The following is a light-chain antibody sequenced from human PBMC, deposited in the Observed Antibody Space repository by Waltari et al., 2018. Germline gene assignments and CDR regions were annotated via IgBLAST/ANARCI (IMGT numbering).Light chain of an antibody. Sequence: ASGSPGQSVTISCTGTSSDVGGYNYVSWYQQHPGKAPKLMIYEVSKRPSGVPDRFSGSKSGNTASLTVSGLQAEDEADYYCSSYAGSNNLEVFGGGTKLTVL. CDR3: SSYAGSNNLEV. CDR2: EVS. V-gene: IGLV2-8*01. J-gene: IGLJ2*01. CDR1: SSDVGGYNY.